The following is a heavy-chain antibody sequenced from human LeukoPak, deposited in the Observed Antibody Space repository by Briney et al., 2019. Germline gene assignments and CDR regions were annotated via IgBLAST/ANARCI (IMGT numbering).Heavy chain of an antibody. CDR2: INPNSGDT. CDR1: GYTLTDHY. Sequence: ASVKVCCKASGYTLTDHYMHWVRQAPGQGLEWMGWINPNSGDTNYAQKFQGRVTMTRDTSISTAYMELSRPTSDDTAIYYCARDWRGSYFPDFWGQGTLVTVSS. CDR3: ARDWRGSYFPDF. J-gene: IGHJ4*02. V-gene: IGHV1-2*02. D-gene: IGHD1-26*01.